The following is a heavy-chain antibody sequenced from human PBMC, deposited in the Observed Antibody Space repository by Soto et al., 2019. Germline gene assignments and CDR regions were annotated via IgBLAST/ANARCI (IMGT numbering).Heavy chain of an antibody. V-gene: IGHV3-66*01. CDR3: AGDTLGGAYDFCH. CDR1: GVTVNNCF. Sequence: EVQLVESGGGLVQPGGSLRLSCEASGVTVNNCFMTWVRQAPGKGLEWVSTISDGGSTYYADSVNGRFIFSRDSSRNTVYLQMNSLRAGDTAVYYCAGDTLGGAYDFCHGGQGTLVTVSS. J-gene: IGHJ4*02. D-gene: IGHD3-3*01. CDR2: ISDGGST.